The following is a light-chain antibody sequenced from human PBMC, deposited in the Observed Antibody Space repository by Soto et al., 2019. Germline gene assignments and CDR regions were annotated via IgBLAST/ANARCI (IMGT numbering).Light chain of an antibody. V-gene: IGKV3-20*01. CDR3: QQYGSSPIM. J-gene: IGKJ5*01. CDR2: GAS. CDR1: QSLSSGY. Sequence: EIVLTQSPGTLSLSPGERATLSCRASQSLSSGYLAWYQQKPGQAPRVLIYGASSRATGIPDRFSGSGSGTDFTLTISRLEPEYYAVYYYQQYGSSPIMLGQGTRLAIK.